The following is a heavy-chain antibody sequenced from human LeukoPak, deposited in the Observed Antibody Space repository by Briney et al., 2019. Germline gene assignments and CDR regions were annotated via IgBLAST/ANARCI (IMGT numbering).Heavy chain of an antibody. Sequence: SETLSLTYTVSGGSISSYYWSWIRQPAGKGLEWIGRIYTSGSTNYNPSLKSRVTMSVDTSKNQFSLKLSSVTAADTAVYYCARVSPEIDFWSGPPKAFDIWGQGTMVTVSS. CDR3: ARVSPEIDFWSGPPKAFDI. V-gene: IGHV4-4*07. D-gene: IGHD3-3*01. CDR2: IYTSGST. J-gene: IGHJ3*02. CDR1: GGSISSYY.